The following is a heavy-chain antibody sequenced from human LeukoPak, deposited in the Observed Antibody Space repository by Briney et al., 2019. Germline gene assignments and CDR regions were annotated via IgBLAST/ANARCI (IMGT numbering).Heavy chain of an antibody. J-gene: IGHJ4*02. CDR2: ISTSGSTI. CDR1: GFTFSTSE. D-gene: IGHD1-20*01. V-gene: IGHV3-48*03. Sequence: PGGSLRLSCAASGFTFSTSEMNWVRQAPEKGLEWVSFISTSGSTIYYADSVKGRFTVSRDNAKNSLYLQMNSLRAEDTAVYYCARLTVLDYWGQGTLVTVSS. CDR3: ARLTVLDY.